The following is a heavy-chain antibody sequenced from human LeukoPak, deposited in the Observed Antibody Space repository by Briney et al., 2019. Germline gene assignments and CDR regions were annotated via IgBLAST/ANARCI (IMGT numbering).Heavy chain of an antibody. CDR2: INHSGST. CDR1: GASFTGYY. J-gene: IGHJ3*01. D-gene: IGHD3-22*01. Sequence: SETLSLTCAVYGASFTGYYWTWIRQPPGKGLEWIGEINHSGSTNYSPSLRSRVTISVDTSKNQFSLKLSSVTAADTAVYYCVRGVTMIVVVIPSPDAFDVWGQGTMITVSS. V-gene: IGHV4-34*01. CDR3: VRGVTMIVVVIPSPDAFDV.